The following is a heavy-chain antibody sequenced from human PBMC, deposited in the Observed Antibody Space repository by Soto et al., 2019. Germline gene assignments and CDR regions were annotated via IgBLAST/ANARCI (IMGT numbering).Heavy chain of an antibody. CDR2: IYYSGST. CDR1: AGSISSGDYY. J-gene: IGHJ4*02. Sequence: SETLSLTCTLAAGSISSGDYYWSWIRQPPGNGLEWIGYIYYSGSTYYNPSLKSRVTISVDMSKNQFSLKLSYVTAPHTAADYWAQGVGGREGAVKFDYWGQGTLVTVSS. D-gene: IGHD1-26*01. CDR3: AQGVGGREGAVKFDY. V-gene: IGHV4-30-4*02.